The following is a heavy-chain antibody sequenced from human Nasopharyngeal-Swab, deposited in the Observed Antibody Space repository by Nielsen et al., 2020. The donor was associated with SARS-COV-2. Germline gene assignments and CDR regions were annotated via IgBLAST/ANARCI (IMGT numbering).Heavy chain of an antibody. Sequence: GGSLRLSCAASGFTFDDYAMHWVRQGPGKGLEWVSLISRDGGITYYADSVKDRFTISRDNSKNSLYLQMNSLRTEDTALYYCAKDGDGYNSDAFDIWGQGTMVIVSS. J-gene: IGHJ3*02. D-gene: IGHD5-24*01. CDR3: AKDGDGYNSDAFDI. CDR1: GFTFDDYA. CDR2: ISRDGGIT. V-gene: IGHV3-43*02.